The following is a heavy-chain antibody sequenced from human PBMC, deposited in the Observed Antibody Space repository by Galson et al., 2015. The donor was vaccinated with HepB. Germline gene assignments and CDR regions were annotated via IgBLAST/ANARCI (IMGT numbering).Heavy chain of an antibody. V-gene: IGHV3-30*18. D-gene: IGHD5-24*01. J-gene: IGHJ4*02. CDR2: ISYDGSNK. CDR3: AKDKRWLHPEFDY. CDR1: GFTFSSYG. Sequence: SLRLSCAASGFTFSSYGMHWVRQAPGKGLEWVAVISYDGSNKYYADSVKGRFTISRDNSKNTLYLQMNSLRAEDTAVYYCAKDKRWLHPEFDYWGQGTLVTVSS.